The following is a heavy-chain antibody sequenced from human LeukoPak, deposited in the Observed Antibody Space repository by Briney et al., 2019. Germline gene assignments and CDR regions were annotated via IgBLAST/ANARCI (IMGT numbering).Heavy chain of an antibody. CDR3: ARAGVKILLWLTYFDY. J-gene: IGHJ4*02. CDR2: ISYDGSNK. Sequence: GGSLSLSCAVSGFIFSSYAKHWVRHAPGKGLEWVEVISYDGSNKYYADSVEGRFTISRDDSKNTLYLQMNGLRAEDTAVYYCARAGVKILLWLTYFDYWGQGALVTVSS. V-gene: IGHV3-30-3*01. CDR1: GFIFSSYA. D-gene: IGHD5-18*01.